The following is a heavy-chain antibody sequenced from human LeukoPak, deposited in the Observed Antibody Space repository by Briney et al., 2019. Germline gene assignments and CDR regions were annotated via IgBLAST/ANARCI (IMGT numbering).Heavy chain of an antibody. V-gene: IGHV3-53*01. J-gene: IGHJ6*02. CDR1: GFTVSRNY. CDR3: ARDGGSSTKEPSGGYYYYGMDV. CDR2: TYSDGST. Sequence: GGSLRLSCAASGFTVSRNYMSWVRQAPGKGLEWVSLTYSDGSTSYTESVKGRFTISRDNSRNTLSLQLNSLRAEDTAVYYCARDGGSSTKEPSGGYYYYGMDVWGQGTTVTVSS. D-gene: IGHD1-1*01.